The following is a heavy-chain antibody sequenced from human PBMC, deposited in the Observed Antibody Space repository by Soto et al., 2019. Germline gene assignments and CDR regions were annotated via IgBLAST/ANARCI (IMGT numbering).Heavy chain of an antibody. Sequence: QLQLQESGPGLVKPSETLSLTCTVSGGSISSSSYYWGWIRQPPGKGLEWIGSIYYSGSTYYNPSLESRLSISVDTSKHQFSLKLSSVTAADTAVYYCARHEGDNVNWYFDLWGRGTLVSVSS. D-gene: IGHD1-1*01. J-gene: IGHJ2*01. CDR3: ARHEGDNVNWYFDL. CDR2: IYYSGST. V-gene: IGHV4-39*01. CDR1: GGSISSSSYY.